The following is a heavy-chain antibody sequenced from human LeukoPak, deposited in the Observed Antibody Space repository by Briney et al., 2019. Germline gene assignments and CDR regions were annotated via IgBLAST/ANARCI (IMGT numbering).Heavy chain of an antibody. CDR2: IYYSGST. J-gene: IGHJ3*02. CDR1: GGSISSYY. V-gene: IGHV4-59*01. Sequence: PSETLSLTCTVSGGSISSYYWSWIRQPPGKGLEWIGYIYYSGSTNYNPSLKSRVTISVDTSKNKFSLKLSSVTAADTAVYYCARDSDSSGYFDAFDIWGQGTMVTVSS. D-gene: IGHD3-22*01. CDR3: ARDSDSSGYFDAFDI.